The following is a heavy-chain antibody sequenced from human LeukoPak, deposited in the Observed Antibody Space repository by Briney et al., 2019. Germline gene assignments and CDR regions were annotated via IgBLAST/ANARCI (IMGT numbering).Heavy chain of an antibody. CDR3: ARVGGGSHYYDSSGYQHYFDY. CDR1: GFTFSSYA. J-gene: IGHJ4*02. D-gene: IGHD3-22*01. V-gene: IGHV4-30-4*08. Sequence: LRLSCAASGFTFSSYAMSWVRQPPGKGLEWIGYIYYSGSTYYNPSLKSRVTISVDTSKNQFSLKLSSVTAADTAVYYCARVGGGSHYYDSSGYQHYFDYWGQGTLVTVSS. CDR2: IYYSGST.